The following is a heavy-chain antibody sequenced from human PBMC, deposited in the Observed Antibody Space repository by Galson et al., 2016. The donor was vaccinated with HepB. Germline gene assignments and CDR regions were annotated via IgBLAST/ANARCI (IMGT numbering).Heavy chain of an antibody. V-gene: IGHV3-30*18. CDR3: AKVELNSKQYYYYGMDV. Sequence: SLRLSCAASGFTFISYGMHWVRQAPGKGLQWVALISYDGSKKYYADSVKGRFTISRDNSHNTQYLQMNSVRADDTAVYYCAKVELNSKQYYYYGMDVWGQGTTVTVSS. D-gene: IGHD3-10*01. CDR1: GFTFISYG. CDR2: ISYDGSKK. J-gene: IGHJ6*02.